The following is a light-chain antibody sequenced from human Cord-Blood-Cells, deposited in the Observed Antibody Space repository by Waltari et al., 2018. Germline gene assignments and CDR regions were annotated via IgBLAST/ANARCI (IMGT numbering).Light chain of an antibody. CDR3: QQYGSSPPRHT. Sequence: EIVLTQSPGTLSLSPGERATLSCRASQSVSSSYLAWYQQKPGQAPRLLIYGASSRATGIQDRFSGSGSGTDFTLTISRLEPEDVAVYYCQQYGSSPPRHTFGQGTKLEIK. V-gene: IGKV3-20*01. CDR1: QSVSSSY. J-gene: IGKJ2*01. CDR2: GAS.